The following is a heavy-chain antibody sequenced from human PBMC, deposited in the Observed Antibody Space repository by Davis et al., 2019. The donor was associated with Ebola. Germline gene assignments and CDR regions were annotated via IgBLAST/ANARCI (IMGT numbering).Heavy chain of an antibody. J-gene: IGHJ4*02. D-gene: IGHD3-22*01. Sequence: MPSETLSPTCAVYGGSFSGYYWSWIRQPPGKGLEWIGEINHSGSTNYDPSLKSRVTISVDTSKNQFSLKLSSVTAADTAVYYCARGGLWRYDSSGYYSYWGQGTLVTVSS. CDR1: GGSFSGYY. CDR2: INHSGST. V-gene: IGHV4-34*01. CDR3: ARGGLWRYDSSGYYSY.